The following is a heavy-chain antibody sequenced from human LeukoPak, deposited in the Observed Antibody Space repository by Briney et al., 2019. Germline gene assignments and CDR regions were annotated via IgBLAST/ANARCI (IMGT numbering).Heavy chain of an antibody. D-gene: IGHD2-2*01. J-gene: IGHJ6*02. CDR3: ARLGYCSSRSCYYGMDV. V-gene: IGHV5-51*01. CDR1: GYSFTKDL. CDR2: SYPGDSDT. Sequence: GESLKISGTNSGYSFTKDLIGWGRPIRGEGLEWMGISYPGDSDTRYSPFFQGQVTSSAEKSISTASLQWSSLKASDTAMYYCARLGYCSSRSCYYGMDVWGQGTTVTVSS.